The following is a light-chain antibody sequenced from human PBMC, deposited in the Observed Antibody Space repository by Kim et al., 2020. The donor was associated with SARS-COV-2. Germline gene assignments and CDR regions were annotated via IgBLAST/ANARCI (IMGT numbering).Light chain of an antibody. Sequence: GQSSTISCTGTSSDVGGYIHVSWDQQHPGKAPKLIIYDVNKRPSGASDRFSGSKSANTASLTISGLQAEDEAEYYCASFTSSTTWVFGGGTQLTVL. J-gene: IGLJ3*02. CDR1: SSDVGGYIH. CDR3: ASFTSSTTWV. CDR2: DVN. V-gene: IGLV2-14*04.